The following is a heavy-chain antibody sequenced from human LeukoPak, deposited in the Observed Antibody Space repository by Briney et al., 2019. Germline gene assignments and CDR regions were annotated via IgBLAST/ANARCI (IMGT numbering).Heavy chain of an antibody. CDR2: IRSKAYGGTT. CDR3: TRADSGYDPFDY. D-gene: IGHD5-12*01. CDR1: GFTFGDYA. Sequence: PGGSLRLSCTASGFTFGDYAMSWVRQAPGKGLEWVGFIRSKAYGGTTEYAASVKGRFTISRDDSKSIAYLQMNSLKTEDTAVYYCTRADSGYDPFDYWGQGTLVTVS. V-gene: IGHV3-49*04. J-gene: IGHJ4*02.